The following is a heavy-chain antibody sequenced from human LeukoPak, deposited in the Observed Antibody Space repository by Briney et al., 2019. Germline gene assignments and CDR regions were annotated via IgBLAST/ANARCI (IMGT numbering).Heavy chain of an antibody. D-gene: IGHD3-3*01. J-gene: IGHJ3*02. CDR2: INHSGST. V-gene: IGHV4-34*01. CDR3: AMREGRITIFGVVIIGAFDI. Sequence: LETLSLTCAVYGGSFSGYYWSWIRQPPGKGLEWIGEINHSGSTNYNPSLKSRVTISVDTSKNQFSLKLSSVTAADTAVYYCAMREGRITIFGVVIIGAFDIWGQGTMVTVSS. CDR1: GGSFSGYY.